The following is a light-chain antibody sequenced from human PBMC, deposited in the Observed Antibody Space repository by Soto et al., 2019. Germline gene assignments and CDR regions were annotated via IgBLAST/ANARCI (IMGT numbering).Light chain of an antibody. V-gene: IGLV2-14*01. CDR3: SSFTSSTIYV. CDR1: SSDVGNYNY. J-gene: IGLJ1*01. Sequence: QSVLTHSASVSGSPGQSITISSAGNSSDVGNYNYVSWYQQHPGEVPKLIIFNVNNRPSGVSNRFSGSKSGNTASLTISGLQAEDVADYYCSSFTSSTIYVFGTVTKDT. CDR2: NVN.